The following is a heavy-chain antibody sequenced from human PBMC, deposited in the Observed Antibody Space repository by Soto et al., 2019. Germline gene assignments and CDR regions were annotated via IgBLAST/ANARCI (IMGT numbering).Heavy chain of an antibody. CDR3: ARHPRYFSYYHYMDV. CDR1: GGSISSSNYY. J-gene: IGHJ6*03. V-gene: IGHV4-39*01. Sequence: GTLSLTCTGSGGSISSSNYYWGWIRQPPGKGLEWIGSIYYSGSTYYNPSLESRVSISVDTSMNQFSLKLSSVTAADTAVFYCARHPRYFSYYHYMDVWGKGTTVTVSS. CDR2: IYYSGST. D-gene: IGHD3-9*01.